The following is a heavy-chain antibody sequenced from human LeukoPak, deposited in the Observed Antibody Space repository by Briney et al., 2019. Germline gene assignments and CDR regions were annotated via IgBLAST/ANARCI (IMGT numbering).Heavy chain of an antibody. V-gene: IGHV1-46*01. D-gene: IGHD3-22*01. CDR3: ARDSDTSGYYPLVDY. Sequence: ASVKVSCKASGYTFTSYYMHWVRQAPGQGLEWMGIINPSGGRTTYAQKIQGRVTMTRGTSTSTVYMELSGLRSEDTAVYYCARDSDTSGYYPLVDYWGQGTLVTVSS. CDR1: GYTFTSYY. CDR2: INPSGGRT. J-gene: IGHJ4*02.